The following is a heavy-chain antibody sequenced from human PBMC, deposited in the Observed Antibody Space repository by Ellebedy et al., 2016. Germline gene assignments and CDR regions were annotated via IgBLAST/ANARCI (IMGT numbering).Heavy chain of an antibody. V-gene: IGHV3-23*01. D-gene: IGHD1-14*01. J-gene: IGHJ4*02. CDR3: AKDYNYYFDY. Sequence: GGSLRLXXAASGFTFSRYAMSWVRQAPGKGLEWVSGISASGGSTDYADSVKGRFTISRDNSKNTLYLQMNSLRVEDTAVYYCAKDYNYYFDYWGQGTLVTVSS. CDR2: ISASGGST. CDR1: GFTFSRYA.